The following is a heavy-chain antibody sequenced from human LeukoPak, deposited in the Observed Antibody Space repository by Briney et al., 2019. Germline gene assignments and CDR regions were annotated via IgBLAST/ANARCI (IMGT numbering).Heavy chain of an antibody. CDR1: GGSISSYY. V-gene: IGHV4-4*07. CDR3: ARYYYDSSGYHLGAFDI. CDR2: IYTSGST. D-gene: IGHD3-22*01. Sequence: NTSETLSLTCTVSGGSISSYYWSWIRQPAGKGLEWIGRIYTSGSTNYNPSLKSRVTMSVDTSKNQFSLKLSSVTAADTAVYYCARYYYDSSGYHLGAFDIWGQGTMVAVSS. J-gene: IGHJ3*02.